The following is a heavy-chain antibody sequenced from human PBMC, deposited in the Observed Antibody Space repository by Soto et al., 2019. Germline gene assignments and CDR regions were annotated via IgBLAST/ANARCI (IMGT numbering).Heavy chain of an antibody. Sequence: QITLKESGPPLVKPTQTLTLTCTFSGFSLSTSGVGVGWTRQPPGKALEWLALIYWDDDKRYSPSLRSRLTITKDTSKNQVVLTMTNMDPVDTATYYCAHRTIQVYGMDVWGQGTTVTVSS. J-gene: IGHJ6*02. CDR3: AHRTIQVYGMDV. V-gene: IGHV2-5*02. CDR1: GFSLSTSGVG. D-gene: IGHD5-18*01. CDR2: IYWDDDK.